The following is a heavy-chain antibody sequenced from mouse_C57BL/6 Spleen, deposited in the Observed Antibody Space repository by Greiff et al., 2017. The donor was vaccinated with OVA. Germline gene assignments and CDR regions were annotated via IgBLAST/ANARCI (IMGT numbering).Heavy chain of an antibody. CDR3: ARSSSNYGDYYAMDY. CDR1: GYTFTSYW. Sequence: QVQLQQPGAELVKPGASVKLSCKASGYTFTSYWMQWVKQRPGQGLEWIGEIDPSDSYTNYNQKFKGKATLTVDTSSSTAYMQLSSLTSEDSAVYYCARSSSNYGDYYAMDYWGQGTSVTVSS. V-gene: IGHV1-50*01. J-gene: IGHJ4*01. D-gene: IGHD2-5*01. CDR2: IDPSDSYT.